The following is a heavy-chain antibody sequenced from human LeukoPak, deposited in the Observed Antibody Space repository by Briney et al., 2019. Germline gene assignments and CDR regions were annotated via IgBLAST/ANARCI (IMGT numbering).Heavy chain of an antibody. Sequence: PSETLSLTCTVSGGSISSYYWSWIRQPPGKGLEWIGYIYYSGSTNYNPSLKSRVTISVDTSKSQFSLKLSSVTAADTAVYYCARGMIRYSYGPYYYGMDVWGQGTTVTVSS. J-gene: IGHJ6*02. CDR2: IYYSGST. D-gene: IGHD5-18*01. CDR3: ARGMIRYSYGPYYYGMDV. V-gene: IGHV4-59*01. CDR1: GGSISSYY.